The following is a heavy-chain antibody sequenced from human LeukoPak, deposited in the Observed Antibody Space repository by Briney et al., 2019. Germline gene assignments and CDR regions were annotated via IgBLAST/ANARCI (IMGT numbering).Heavy chain of an antibody. J-gene: IGHJ4*02. CDR1: GFTFSSYS. CDR2: ISSSSSSYI. Sequence: KPGGSLRLSCAASGFTFSSYSMNWVRQAPGKGLEWVSSISSSSSSYIYYADSVKGRFTISRDNAKNSLYLQMNSLRAEDTAVYYCARLGTVAGHTFDYWGQGTLVTVSS. D-gene: IGHD6-19*01. V-gene: IGHV3-21*01. CDR3: ARLGTVAGHTFDY.